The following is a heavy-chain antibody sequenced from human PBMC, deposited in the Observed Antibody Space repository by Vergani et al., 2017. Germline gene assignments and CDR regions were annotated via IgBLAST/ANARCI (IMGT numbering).Heavy chain of an antibody. CDR1: GYTFTGYY. D-gene: IGHD6-13*01. CDR3: ARVGRPYSSSWYWVY. V-gene: IGHV1-2*02. CDR2: INPNSGGT. Sequence: VQLVQSGAEVKKPGASVKVSCKASGYTFTGYYMHWVRQAPGQGLEWMGWINPNSGGTNYAQKFQGRVTMTRDTSISTAYMELSRLRSDDTAVYYFARVGRPYSSSWYWVYWGQGTLVTVSS. J-gene: IGHJ4*02.